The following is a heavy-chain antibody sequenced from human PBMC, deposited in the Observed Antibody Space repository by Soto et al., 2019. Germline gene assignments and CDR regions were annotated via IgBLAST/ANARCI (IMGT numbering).Heavy chain of an antibody. Sequence: QITLKESGPTLVKPTQTLTLTCTFSGFSLSTSRVGVTWIRQPPGKALDWIADIYGDESKTYSPSLKSRLTITKDTSKNQVVLTMTNMDPVDTATYYCGHAYGGRSLYWGQGTLVTVSS. CDR1: GFSLSTSRVG. V-gene: IGHV2-5*02. CDR2: IYGDESK. J-gene: IGHJ4*02. CDR3: GHAYGGRSLY. D-gene: IGHD1-26*01.